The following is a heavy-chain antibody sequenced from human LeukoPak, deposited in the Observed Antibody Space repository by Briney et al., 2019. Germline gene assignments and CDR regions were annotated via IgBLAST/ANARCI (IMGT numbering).Heavy chain of an antibody. V-gene: IGHV3-23*01. CDR1: GFTFSSYA. CDR2: ISGSGGST. D-gene: IGHD3-22*01. J-gene: IGHJ4*02. CDR3: AKDDSYYYYDSSGFGYYFDY. Sequence: GGSLRLSCAASGFTFSSYAMSWVCQAPGKGLEWVSAISGSGGSTYYADSVKGRFTISRDNSKNTLYLQMNSLRAEDTAVYYCAKDDSYYYYDSSGFGYYFDYWGQGTLVTVSS.